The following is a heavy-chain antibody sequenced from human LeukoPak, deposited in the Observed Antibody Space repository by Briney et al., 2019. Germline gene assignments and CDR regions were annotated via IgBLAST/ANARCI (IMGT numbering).Heavy chain of an antibody. Sequence: SETLSLTCTVSGGSISSYYWSWIRQPPGKGLEWIGYIYYSGSTNYNPSLKSRVTISVDTSKNQFSLKLSSVTAADTAVYYCARDRYGSGTDAFDIWGQGTMVTVSS. J-gene: IGHJ3*02. V-gene: IGHV4-59*01. D-gene: IGHD3-10*01. CDR2: IYYSGST. CDR3: ARDRYGSGTDAFDI. CDR1: GGSISSYY.